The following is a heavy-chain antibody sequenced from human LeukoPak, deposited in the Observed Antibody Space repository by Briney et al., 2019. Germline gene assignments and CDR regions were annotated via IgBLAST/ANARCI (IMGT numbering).Heavy chain of an antibody. Sequence: SETLSLTCAVYGGSFSGYYWSWIRQPPGKGLDWIGEINHSGSTNYNLSLKSRVTISVDTSKNQFSLKLCSVTAADTAVYYCARGWGTAYGYWGQGTLVTVSS. CDR2: INHSGST. J-gene: IGHJ4*02. D-gene: IGHD3-10*01. CDR3: ARGWGTAYGY. V-gene: IGHV4-34*01. CDR1: GGSFSGYY.